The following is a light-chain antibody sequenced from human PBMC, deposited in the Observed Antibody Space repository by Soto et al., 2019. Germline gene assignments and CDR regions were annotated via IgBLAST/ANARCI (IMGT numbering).Light chain of an antibody. Sequence: IVLTQSPDTLSLSPGERATLSCRASQSVSSTYLAWYQQKPGQAPRLLIYGASSRATGTPDRFSGSGSGTDFTLTISRLEPEDFAVYYCQRYGSSPITFGQGTRLEI. CDR3: QRYGSSPIT. V-gene: IGKV3-20*01. CDR2: GAS. CDR1: QSVSSTY. J-gene: IGKJ5*01.